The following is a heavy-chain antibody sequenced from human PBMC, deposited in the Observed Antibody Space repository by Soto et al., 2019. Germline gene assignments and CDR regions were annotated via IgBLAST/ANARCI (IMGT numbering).Heavy chain of an antibody. Sequence: QVQLQQSGPGLVKPSQTVSLTCAISGDSVSSNSAAWGWIRQSPSRGLEWLGRSYYRSKWYSDYAVSVKSRISITPDTSKNQISLQLNSVTPEDTAVYYCARGISLLRAFDVWGQGTVVTVSS. CDR3: ARGISLLRAFDV. J-gene: IGHJ3*01. CDR2: SYYRSKWYS. D-gene: IGHD2-15*01. V-gene: IGHV6-1*01. CDR1: GDSVSSNSAA.